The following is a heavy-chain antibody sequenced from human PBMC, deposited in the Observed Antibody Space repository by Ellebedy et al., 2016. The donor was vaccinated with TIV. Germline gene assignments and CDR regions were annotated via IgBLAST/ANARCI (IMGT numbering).Heavy chain of an antibody. V-gene: IGHV1-2*02. J-gene: IGHJ6*03. D-gene: IGHD2-2*01. CDR2: INPNSGGT. CDR3: ARDSGLWCTSCYAGYYYYMDV. CDR1: RYTFTGYY. Sequence: ASVKVSXKASRYTFTGYYMHWVRQAPGQGLEWMGWINPNSGGTNYAQKFQGRVTMTRDTSISTAYMELSRLRSDDTAVYYCARDSGLWCTSCYAGYYYYMDVWGKGTTVTVSS.